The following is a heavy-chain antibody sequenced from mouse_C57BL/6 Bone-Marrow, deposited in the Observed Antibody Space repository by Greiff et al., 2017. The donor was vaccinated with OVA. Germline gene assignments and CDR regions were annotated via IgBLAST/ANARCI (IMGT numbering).Heavy chain of an antibody. V-gene: IGHV3-5*01. J-gene: IGHJ2*01. CDR2: IYYSGTI. Sequence: EVQLVESGPGLVKPSQTVFLTCTVTGISITTGNYRWSWIRQFPGNKLEWIGYIYYSGTITYNPSLTSRTTITRDTPKNQFFLEMNSLTAEDTATYYCAREGYYGSLYYFDYWGQGTTLTVSS. D-gene: IGHD1-1*01. CDR1: GISITTGNYR. CDR3: AREGYYGSLYYFDY.